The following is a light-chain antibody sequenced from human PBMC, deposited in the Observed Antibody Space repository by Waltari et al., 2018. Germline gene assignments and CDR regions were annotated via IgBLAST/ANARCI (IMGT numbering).Light chain of an antibody. V-gene: IGLV2-14*01. Sequence: QSALTQPASVSGSPGQSITIPCTGTSSDGGIYRFVLWYQQHPGKAPKLMIYEVSNRPSGVSNRFSGSKSGNTASLTISGLQAEDEADYYCSSYTTSTSYVVFGGGTKLTVL. CDR3: SSYTTSTSYVV. CDR2: EVS. J-gene: IGLJ2*01. CDR1: SSDGGIYRF.